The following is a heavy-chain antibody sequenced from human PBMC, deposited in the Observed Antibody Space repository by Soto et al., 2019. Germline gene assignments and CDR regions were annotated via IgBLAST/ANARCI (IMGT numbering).Heavy chain of an antibody. CDR3: AKDVGVVTDYYYYGMDV. J-gene: IGHJ6*02. Sequence: QVQLVESGGGVVQPGRSLRLSCAASGFTFSSYGMHWVRQAPGKGLEWVAFISYDGSNKYYADSVKGRFTSSRDNSKNTLYLQMNSLRAEDTAVYYCAKDVGVVTDYYYYGMDVWGQGTTVTVSS. D-gene: IGHD2-21*02. CDR1: GFTFSSYG. V-gene: IGHV3-30*18. CDR2: ISYDGSNK.